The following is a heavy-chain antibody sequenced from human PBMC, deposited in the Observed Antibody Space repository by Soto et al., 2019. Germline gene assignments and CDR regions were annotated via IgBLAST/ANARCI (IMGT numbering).Heavy chain of an antibody. CDR3: ARDWVLYSRSSRPHYYYYGMDV. CDR1: GGTFSSYA. D-gene: IGHD6-6*01. V-gene: IGHV1-69*06. Sequence: SVKVSCKASGGTFSSYAISWVRQAPGQGLEWMGGIIPIFGTANYAQKFQGRVTITADKSTSTAYMELSSLRSEDTAVYYCARDWVLYSRSSRPHYYYYGMDVWGEGTTVTVYS. J-gene: IGHJ6*04. CDR2: IIPIFGTA.